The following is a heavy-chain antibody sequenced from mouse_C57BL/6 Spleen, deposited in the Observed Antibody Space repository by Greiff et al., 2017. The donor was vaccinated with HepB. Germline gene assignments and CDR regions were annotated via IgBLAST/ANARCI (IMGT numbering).Heavy chain of an antibody. Sequence: QVQLQQPGAELVMPGASVKLSCKASGYTFTSYWMHWVKQRPGQGLEWIGELDPSDSYTNYNQKFKGKSTLTVYKSSSTAYIQLSSLTSEDSAVYYCARGLPSYWYFDVWGTGTTVTVSS. J-gene: IGHJ1*03. CDR3: ARGLPSYWYFDV. CDR2: LDPSDSYT. V-gene: IGHV1-69*01. CDR1: GYTFTSYW. D-gene: IGHD2-4*01.